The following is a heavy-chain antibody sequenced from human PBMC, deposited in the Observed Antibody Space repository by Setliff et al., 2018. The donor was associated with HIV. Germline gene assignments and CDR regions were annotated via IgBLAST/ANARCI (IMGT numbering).Heavy chain of an antibody. CDR2: IYTSGST. Sequence: SETLSLTCTVSGGSISSYYWSWIRQPPGKGLEWIGYIYTSGSTNYNPSLKSRVTISVDTSKNQFSLKLSSVTAADTAVYYCARRQEIQQMYSSSWYESEGDAFDIWGQGTMVTVSS. CDR3: ARRQEIQQMYSSSWYESEGDAFDI. CDR1: GGSISSYY. D-gene: IGHD6-13*01. V-gene: IGHV4-4*09. J-gene: IGHJ3*02.